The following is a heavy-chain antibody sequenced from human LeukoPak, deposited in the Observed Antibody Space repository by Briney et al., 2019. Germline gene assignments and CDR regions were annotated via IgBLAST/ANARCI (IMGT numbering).Heavy chain of an antibody. CDR1: GSTFTDFA. CDR2: IGGGGTNT. V-gene: IGHV3-23*01. CDR3: AKDARGYHRPIDY. Sequence: GGSLRLSCAASGSTFTDFAMNWVRQAPGKGLEWVSGIGGGGTNTDYADSVKGRFTISRDNSKNTLTLQMSSLRADDTAVYFCAKDARGYHRPIDYWGQGILVTVSS. D-gene: IGHD3-22*01. J-gene: IGHJ4*02.